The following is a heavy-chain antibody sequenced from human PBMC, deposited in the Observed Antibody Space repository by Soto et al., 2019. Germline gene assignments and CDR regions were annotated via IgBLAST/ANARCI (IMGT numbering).Heavy chain of an antibody. J-gene: IGHJ3*02. CDR2: TYYSGST. CDR3: ARRYGGAFDI. V-gene: IGHV4-59*08. Sequence: QLQLQELAPELVNPSETLSLPCTVSVGSIVSYYWSWIGQPPGKGLEWIGYTYYSGSTNYNHSLKSRVTMSVDTSKNQFSLKLSSVTAADTAVYYCARRYGGAFDIWGQGTMVTVSS. D-gene: IGHD3-10*01. CDR1: VGSIVSYY.